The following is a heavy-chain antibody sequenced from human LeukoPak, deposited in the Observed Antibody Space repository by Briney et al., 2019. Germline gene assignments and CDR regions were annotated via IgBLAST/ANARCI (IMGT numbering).Heavy chain of an antibody. D-gene: IGHD6-19*01. CDR3: AKCCSSGWYNWFDP. V-gene: IGHV3-23*01. J-gene: IGHJ5*02. CDR2: ISGSGGST. Sequence: GGSLRLSCGASGFTFSNYGMLWVRQAPGKGLEWVSAISGSGGSTYYADSVKGRFTISRDNSKNTLYLQMNSLRAEDTAVYYCAKCCSSGWYNWFDPWGQGTLVTVSS. CDR1: GFTFSNYG.